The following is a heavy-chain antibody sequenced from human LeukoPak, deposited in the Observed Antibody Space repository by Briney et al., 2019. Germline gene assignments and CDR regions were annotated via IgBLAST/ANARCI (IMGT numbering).Heavy chain of an antibody. Sequence: MASETLSLTCTVSSGSISSYYWSWIRQPPGKGLEWIGYIYYSGSTRYNPSLKSRVTISVDTSKNQFSLKLSSVTAADTAVYYCARYDSSDYYNYFDYWGQGTLVTVSS. CDR3: ARYDSSDYYNYFDY. V-gene: IGHV4-59*08. CDR1: SGSISSYY. CDR2: IYYSGST. D-gene: IGHD3-22*01. J-gene: IGHJ4*02.